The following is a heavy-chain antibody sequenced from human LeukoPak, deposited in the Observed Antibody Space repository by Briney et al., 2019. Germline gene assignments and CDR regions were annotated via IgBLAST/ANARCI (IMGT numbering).Heavy chain of an antibody. V-gene: IGHV1-18*01. J-gene: IGHJ6*03. D-gene: IGHD6-19*01. CDR3: ARGPFRQWLSYYYYYYYMDV. CDR2: ISAYNGNT. CDR1: GYTFTSYG. Sequence: EASVKVSCKASGYTFTSYGISWVRQAPGQGLEWMGWISAYNGNTNYAQKLQGRVTMTTDTSTSTAYMELRSLRSDDTAVYYCARGPFRQWLSYYYYYYYMDVWGKGTTVTVSS.